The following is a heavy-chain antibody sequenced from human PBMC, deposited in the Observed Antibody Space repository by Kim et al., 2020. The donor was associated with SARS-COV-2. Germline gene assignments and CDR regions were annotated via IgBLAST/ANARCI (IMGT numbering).Heavy chain of an antibody. V-gene: IGHV3-23*01. D-gene: IGHD3-10*01. Sequence: GGSLRLSCAASGFTFSSYAMSWVRQAPGKGLEWVSAISGNGASTYYADSVKGRFTISRDNSENTLYLQMNSLRAEDTAVYYCAKRYYFDSGNFDYWGQGTLVPVS. J-gene: IGHJ4*02. CDR3: AKRYYFDSGNFDY. CDR2: ISGNGAST. CDR1: GFTFSSYA.